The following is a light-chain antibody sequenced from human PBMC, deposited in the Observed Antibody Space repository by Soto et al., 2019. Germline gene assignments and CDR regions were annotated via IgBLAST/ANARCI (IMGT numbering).Light chain of an antibody. V-gene: IGKV3-20*01. CDR1: QSVSSTY. CDR2: GGS. CDR3: QQYGSSPRT. J-gene: IGKJ1*01. Sequence: EVVSTQSPGTLSLSPGERATVSCRASQSVSSTYLAWYQQRPGQAPRLLIHGGSRRATGIPDRFSGSGSGTDFTLTISRLEPEDFAVYYCQQYGSSPRTFGQWTKVEIK.